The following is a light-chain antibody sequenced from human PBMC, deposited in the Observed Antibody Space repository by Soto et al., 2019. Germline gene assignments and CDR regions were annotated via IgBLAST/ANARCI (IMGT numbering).Light chain of an antibody. CDR3: QQSYSTPQT. CDR1: QSISSY. CDR2: TAS. J-gene: IGKJ1*01. Sequence: ILMTQSPSLMSAVAGDTVTITSRASQSISSYLNWYQQKPGKAPNLLIYTASSLQSGVPSRFVGSGSGTDFTLTISSLQPEDFATYYCQQSYSTPQTFGQGTEVDI. V-gene: IGKV1-39*01.